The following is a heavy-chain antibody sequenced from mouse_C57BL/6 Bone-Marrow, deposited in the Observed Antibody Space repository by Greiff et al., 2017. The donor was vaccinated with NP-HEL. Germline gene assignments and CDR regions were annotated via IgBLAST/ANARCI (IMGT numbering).Heavy chain of an antibody. J-gene: IGHJ4*01. CDR2: IYPSDSET. CDR3: ARSSKDDYAMDY. D-gene: IGHD1-3*01. Sequence: VQLQQPGAELVRPGSSVKLSCKASGYTFTSYWMDWVKQRPGQGLEWIGNIYPSDSETHYNQKFKDKATLTVDKSSSTAYMQLSSLTSEDSAVYYCARSSKDDYAMDYWGQGTSVTVSA. CDR1: GYTFTSYW. V-gene: IGHV1-61*01.